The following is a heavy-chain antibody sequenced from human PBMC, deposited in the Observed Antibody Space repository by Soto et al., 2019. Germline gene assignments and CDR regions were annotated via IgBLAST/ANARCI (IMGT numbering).Heavy chain of an antibody. J-gene: IGHJ6*03. Sequence: EVQLVESGGGLVQPGGSLRLSCAASGFTVSSNYMSWVRQAPGKGLEWVSVIYSGGSTYYADSVKGRFTISRHNSKNTLYLQMNSLRAEDTAVYYCASPASDYYYYYYMDVWGKGTTVTVSS. D-gene: IGHD2-2*01. CDR3: ASPASDYYYYYYMDV. CDR2: IYSGGST. CDR1: GFTVSSNY. V-gene: IGHV3-53*04.